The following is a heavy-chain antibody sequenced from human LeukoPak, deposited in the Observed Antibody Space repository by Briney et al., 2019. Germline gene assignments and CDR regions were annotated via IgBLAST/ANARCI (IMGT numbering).Heavy chain of an antibody. CDR2: MSKDGRTI. J-gene: IGHJ4*02. CDR1: GFRFSSQE. D-gene: IGHD5-12*01. CDR3: ARGSYTGFDLYFDS. V-gene: IGHV3-48*03. Sequence: GGSLRLSCAASGFRFSSQEMAWVRQAPGKGLEWVSYMSKDGRTIYYADFVKGRFTISRDNTRNSLFLQLNSLRADDTGFYYCARGSYTGFDLYFDSWGQGTLVTISS.